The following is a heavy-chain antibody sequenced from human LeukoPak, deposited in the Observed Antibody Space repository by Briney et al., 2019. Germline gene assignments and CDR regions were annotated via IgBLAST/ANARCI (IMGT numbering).Heavy chain of an antibody. V-gene: IGHV3-30*02. CDR2: IRYDGSNK. Sequence: GGSLRLSCTASGFTFISSGMHWVRQAPGKGLEWVAFIRYDGSNKYYADSVKGRFTISRDNSKNTLYLQMNSLRAEDTAVYYCAKGIAAAGSYFDYWGQGTLVTVSS. CDR3: AKGIAAAGSYFDY. D-gene: IGHD6-13*01. J-gene: IGHJ4*02. CDR1: GFTFISSG.